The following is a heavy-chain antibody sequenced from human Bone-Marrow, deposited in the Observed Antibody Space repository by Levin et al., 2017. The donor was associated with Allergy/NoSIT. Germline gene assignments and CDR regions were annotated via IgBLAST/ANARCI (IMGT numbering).Heavy chain of an antibody. J-gene: IGHJ5*02. CDR2: IYYSGST. Sequence: SETLSLTCTVSGGSVSSGSYYWSWIRQPPGKGLEWIGYIYYSGSTNYNPSLKSRVTISVDTSKNQFSLKLSSVTAADTAVYYCARDNYYYGSGRYNWFDPWGQGTLVTVSS. V-gene: IGHV4-61*01. CDR3: ARDNYYYGSGRYNWFDP. CDR1: GGSVSSGSYY. D-gene: IGHD3-10*01.